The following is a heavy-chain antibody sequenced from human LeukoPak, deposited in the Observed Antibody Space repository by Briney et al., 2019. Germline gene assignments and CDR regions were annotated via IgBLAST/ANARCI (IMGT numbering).Heavy chain of an antibody. CDR2: IRYDGSNK. Sequence: GGSLRLSCAASGFTFSSYGMHWVRQAPGKGLEWVAFIRYDGSNKYYAASVKGRFTISRDNSKNTLYLQMNSLRAEDTAVYYCAKDRLEYSSSGYYYMDVWGKGTTVTVSS. J-gene: IGHJ6*03. CDR1: GFTFSSYG. D-gene: IGHD6-6*01. V-gene: IGHV3-30*02. CDR3: AKDRLEYSSSGYYYMDV.